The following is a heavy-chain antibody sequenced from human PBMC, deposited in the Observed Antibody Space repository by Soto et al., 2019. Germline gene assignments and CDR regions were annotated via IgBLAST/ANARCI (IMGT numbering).Heavy chain of an antibody. CDR1: GYAFAGYY. D-gene: IGHD3-3*01. CDR2: INPNSGGT. Sequence: ASVKVSCKASGYAFAGYYMHWVRQAPGQGLEWMGWINPNSGGTNYAQKFQGRVTMTRDTSISTAYMELSRLRSDDTAVYYCARGFFGAVITPYPVDYWGQGTLVTVYS. CDR3: ARGFFGAVITPYPVDY. J-gene: IGHJ4*02. V-gene: IGHV1-2*02.